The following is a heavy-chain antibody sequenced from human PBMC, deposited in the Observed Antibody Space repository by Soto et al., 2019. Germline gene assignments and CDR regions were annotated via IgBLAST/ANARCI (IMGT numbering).Heavy chain of an antibody. D-gene: IGHD3-10*01. CDR1: GWSFSGYY. CDR2: INHSGST. J-gene: IGHJ4*02. CDR3: ARNSRRDYYGSGSYYNLFSDY. V-gene: IGHV4-34*01. Sequence: SETLSLTCAVYGWSFSGYYWSWIRQPPGKGLEWIGEINHSGSTNYNPSLKSRGTISVDTSKNQFSLKLSSVTAADTAVYYCARNSRRDYYGSGSYYNLFSDYWGQGTLVTVSS.